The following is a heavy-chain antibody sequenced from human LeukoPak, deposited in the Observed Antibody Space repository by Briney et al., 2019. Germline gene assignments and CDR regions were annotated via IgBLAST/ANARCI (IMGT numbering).Heavy chain of an antibody. CDR3: ARDKAAVAGCDY. Sequence: GGSLRLSCAASGFTFSSYSMNWVRQAPGKGLEWVSSISSSSSYIYYADSVKGRFTISRDNAKNSLYLQMNSLRAEDTAVYYCARDKAAVAGCDYWSQGTLVTVSS. D-gene: IGHD6-19*01. J-gene: IGHJ4*02. V-gene: IGHV3-21*01. CDR1: GFTFSSYS. CDR2: ISSSSSYI.